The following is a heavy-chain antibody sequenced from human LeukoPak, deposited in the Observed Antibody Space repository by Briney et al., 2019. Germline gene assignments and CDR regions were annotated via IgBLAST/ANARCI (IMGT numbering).Heavy chain of an antibody. CDR1: GFTLSSYW. J-gene: IGHJ6*02. Sequence: GGSLRLSCAASGFTLSSYWMNWARQAPGKGLEWVASINHNGNVNYYVDSVKGRFTISRDNAKNSLYLQMSNLRAEGTAVYFCARGGGLDVWGQGATVTVSS. V-gene: IGHV3-7*03. CDR3: ARGGGLDV. CDR2: INHNGNVN. D-gene: IGHD3-16*01.